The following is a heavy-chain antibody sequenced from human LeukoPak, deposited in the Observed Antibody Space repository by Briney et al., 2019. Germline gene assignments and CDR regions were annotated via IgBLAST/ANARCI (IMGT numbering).Heavy chain of an antibody. V-gene: IGHV4-59*01. J-gene: IGHJ1*01. CDR3: ARGGAARHHFQN. CDR2: IYHSGST. CDR1: GGSISTYY. D-gene: IGHD6-6*01. Sequence: SETLSLTCTVSGGSISTYYWNWIRQPPGKGLEWIGYIYHSGSTNYNPSLQSRVTISVDTSKNQFSLNLNSVTAADTAVYYCARGGAARHHFQNWGQGTLVTVSS.